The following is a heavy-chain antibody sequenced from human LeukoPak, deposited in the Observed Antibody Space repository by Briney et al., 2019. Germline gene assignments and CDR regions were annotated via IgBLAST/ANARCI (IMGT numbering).Heavy chain of an antibody. CDR1: GYSFKNYW. CDR3: ARHFSYGGAYYFDY. J-gene: IGHJ4*02. D-gene: IGHD4-23*01. CDR2: IYPDDSDT. V-gene: IGHV5-51*01. Sequence: GESLKISCKGSGYSFKNYWIGWVRQMPGKGLEWMGIIYPDDSDTRYSPSFQGQVTISADKSISTAYLQWSSLKASDTAMYYCARHFSYGGAYYFDYWGQGTLVTVSS.